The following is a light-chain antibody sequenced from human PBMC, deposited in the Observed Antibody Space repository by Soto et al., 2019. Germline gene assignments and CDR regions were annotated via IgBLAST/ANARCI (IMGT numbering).Light chain of an antibody. J-gene: IGLJ2*01. CDR2: GNS. V-gene: IGLV1-40*01. CDR3: QSYDSSLSTLV. CDR1: SSNIGAGYD. Sequence: QSVLTQPPSVSGAPGQRVTISCTGSSSNIGAGYDVRWYQQLPGTAPKLLIFGNSNRPSGVPDRFSGSKSGTSVSLAITGLQAEDEADYYCQSYDSSLSTLVFGGGTKLTVL.